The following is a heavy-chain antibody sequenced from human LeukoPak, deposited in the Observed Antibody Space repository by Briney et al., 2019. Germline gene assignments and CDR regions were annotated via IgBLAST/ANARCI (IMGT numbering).Heavy chain of an antibody. D-gene: IGHD6-25*01. V-gene: IGHV1-2*02. CDR3: AKDDPATRY. Sequence: ASVKVSCKASGYTFTSYGISWVRQAPGQGLEWMGWINPNSGGTNYAQKFQGRVTMTRDTSVTTAYMELDSLTSDDTAVYYCAKDDPATRYWGQGTLVTVSS. J-gene: IGHJ4*02. CDR2: INPNSGGT. CDR1: GYTFTSYG.